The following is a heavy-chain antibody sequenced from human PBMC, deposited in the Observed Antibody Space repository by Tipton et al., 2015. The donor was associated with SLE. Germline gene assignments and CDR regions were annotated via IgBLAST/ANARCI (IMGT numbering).Heavy chain of an antibody. J-gene: IGHJ2*01. V-gene: IGHV3-23*01. CDR1: GFTFSSYA. D-gene: IGHD1-26*01. CDR3: ANLGRWELLEPAGWYFDL. Sequence: SLRLSCAASGFTFSSYAMSWVRQAPGKGLEWVSAISGSGGSTYYAAPVKGRFTISRDNSKNTLYLQMNSLRAEDTAVYYCANLGRWELLEPAGWYFDLWGRGTLVTVSS. CDR2: ISGSGGST.